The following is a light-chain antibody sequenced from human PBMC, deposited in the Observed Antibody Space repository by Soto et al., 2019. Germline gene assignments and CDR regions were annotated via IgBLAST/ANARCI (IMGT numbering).Light chain of an antibody. CDR3: HQFDSSLT. V-gene: IGKV3-20*01. CDR2: ATS. Sequence: EIVLTQSPGTLSLSPGERATLSCRASQSVGSSYLAWYQQKPGQAPRLLMYATSSRATGIPDRFSGSGSGTDFTLTISRLEPEDFAVYYCHQFDSSLTFGQGTSVELK. J-gene: IGKJ1*01. CDR1: QSVGSSY.